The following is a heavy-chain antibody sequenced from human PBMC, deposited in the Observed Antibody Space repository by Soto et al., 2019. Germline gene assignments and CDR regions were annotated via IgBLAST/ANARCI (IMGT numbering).Heavy chain of an antibody. V-gene: IGHV3-49*04. CDR1: GFSSGDYA. D-gene: IGHD3-3*01. CDR2: IRSKAYGGTT. CDR3: TMRKEFFVRFYYYAMDV. J-gene: IGHJ6*02. Sequence: GGSLRLSCTGSGFSSGDYAMSWVRQAPGKGLEWVGFIRSKAYGGTTEYAASVKGRFTISRDDSKNIAYLQMDSLKTEDTAVYYCTMRKEFFVRFYYYAMDVWGQGTTVTVSS.